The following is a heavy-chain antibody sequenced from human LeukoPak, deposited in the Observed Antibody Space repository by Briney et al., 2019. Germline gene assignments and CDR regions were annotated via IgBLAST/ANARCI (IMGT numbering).Heavy chain of an antibody. Sequence: ASVKVSCKASGYTFTAFYIHWVRQAPGQGLEWIAKLIPSRGSPSYAQKFQDRVTVTSDTSTSTVHMELRSLRSDDSAVYYCARGAHQHSDSWGQGTLVSVSS. CDR2: LIPSRGSP. CDR3: ARGAHQHSDS. V-gene: IGHV1-46*01. D-gene: IGHD2-2*01. J-gene: IGHJ4*02. CDR1: GYTFTAFY.